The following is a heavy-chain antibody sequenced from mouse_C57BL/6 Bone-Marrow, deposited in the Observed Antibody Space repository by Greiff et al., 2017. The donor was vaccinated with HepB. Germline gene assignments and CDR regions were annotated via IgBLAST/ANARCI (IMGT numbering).Heavy chain of an antibody. V-gene: IGHV1-76*01. CDR1: GYTFTDYY. D-gene: IGHD2-2*01. J-gene: IGHJ2*01. CDR3: ARSVWLRRYYFDY. CDR2: IYPGSGNT. Sequence: VQLQQSGAELVRPGASVKLSCKASGYTFTDYYINWVKQRPGQGLEWIARIYPGSGNTYYNEKFKGKATLTAEKSSSTAYMQLSSPTSEDSAVYFCARSVWLRRYYFDYWGQGTTLTVSS.